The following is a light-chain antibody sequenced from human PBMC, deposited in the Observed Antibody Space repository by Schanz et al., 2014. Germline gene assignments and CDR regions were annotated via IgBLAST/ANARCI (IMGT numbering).Light chain of an antibody. V-gene: IGLV2-8*01. Sequence: QSVLTQPPSASGSPGQSVTISCTGTSSDVGAYNFVSWYEQHPGKAPKLMINEVNKRPSGVPDRFSGSKSGNTAFLTVSGLQAEDEGDYYCCSYATTNTLVFGGGTKLTVL. J-gene: IGLJ2*01. CDR2: EVN. CDR3: CSYATTNTLV. CDR1: SSDVGAYNF.